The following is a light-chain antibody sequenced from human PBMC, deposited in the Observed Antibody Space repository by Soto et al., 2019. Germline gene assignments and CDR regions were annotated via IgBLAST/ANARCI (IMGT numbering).Light chain of an antibody. CDR2: AAS. J-gene: IGKJ1*01. CDR1: RAIGND. CDR3: LQHFNFSWT. V-gene: IGKV1-6*01. Sequence: AIQMTQSPSSLSASVGDRVTITCRASRAIGNDLGWYQQKPGKAPNHLIFAASNLQSGVPARFSGGGSGTDFTLTISSLQADDFATYYCLQHFNFSWTFGQGTKVETK.